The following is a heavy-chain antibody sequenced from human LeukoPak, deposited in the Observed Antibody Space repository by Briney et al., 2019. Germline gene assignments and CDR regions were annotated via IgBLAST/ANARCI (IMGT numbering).Heavy chain of an antibody. CDR1: GFTFSSDR. CDR3: ARDLPVSGAYHQFDS. J-gene: IGHJ4*02. Sequence: GGSLRLSCVASGFTFSSDRMNWVRQAPGKGLEWVSTIYSSSDYIYYADSVKGRFTISRDNAKNSLYLQMNSLRAEDTALYYCARDLPVSGAYHQFDSWGQGTLVTVSS. CDR2: IYSSSDYI. D-gene: IGHD4/OR15-4a*01. V-gene: IGHV3-21*01.